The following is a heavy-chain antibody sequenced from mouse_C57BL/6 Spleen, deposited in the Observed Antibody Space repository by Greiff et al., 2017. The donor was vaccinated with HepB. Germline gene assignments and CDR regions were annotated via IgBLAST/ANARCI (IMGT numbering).Heavy chain of an antibody. D-gene: IGHD2-10*02. V-gene: IGHV1-53*01. CDR2: INPSNGGT. Sequence: QVQLQQSGTELVKPGASVKLSCKASGYTFTSYWMHWVKQRPGQGLEWIGNINPSNGGTNYNEKFKSKATLTVDKSSSTAYMQLSSLTSEDSAVYYCARKGYGNYFFDYWGQGTTLTVSS. CDR3: ARKGYGNYFFDY. CDR1: GYTFTSYW. J-gene: IGHJ2*01.